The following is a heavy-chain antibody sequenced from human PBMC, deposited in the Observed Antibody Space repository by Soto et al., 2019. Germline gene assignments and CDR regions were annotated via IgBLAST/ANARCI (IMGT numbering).Heavy chain of an antibody. CDR3: VLGGLETGYYRDMDY. CDR1: GYSFTDYH. CDR2: INPKSGGT. V-gene: IGHV1-2*04. Sequence: QVQLVQSGAEVKKPGASVRVSCKASGYSFTDYHIHWVRQAPGQGLEWLGRINPKSGGTSTAQKFQGWVTMTRDRSISTVYMELRSLRPDDTAVYFCVLGGLETGYYRDMDYWGQGTLVSVSS. D-gene: IGHD3-9*01. J-gene: IGHJ4*02.